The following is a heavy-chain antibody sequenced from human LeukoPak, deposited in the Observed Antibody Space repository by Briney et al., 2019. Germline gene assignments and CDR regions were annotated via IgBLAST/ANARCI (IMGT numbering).Heavy chain of an antibody. J-gene: IGHJ5*02. CDR3: ALTVDTAMTFNWFDP. D-gene: IGHD5-18*01. CDR2: IIPIFGTA. Sequence: SVKVSCKASGYTFTGYYMHWVRQAPGQGLEWMGWIIPIFGTANYAQKFQGRVTITVDESTSTAYMELSSLRSEDTAVYYCALTVDTAMTFNWFDPWGQGTLVTVSS. V-gene: IGHV1-69*13. CDR1: GYTFTGYY.